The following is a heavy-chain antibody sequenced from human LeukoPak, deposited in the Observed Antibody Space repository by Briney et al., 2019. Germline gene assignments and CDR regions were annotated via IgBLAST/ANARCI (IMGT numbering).Heavy chain of an antibody. D-gene: IGHD5-12*01. V-gene: IGHV3-30*04. J-gene: IGHJ4*02. Sequence: PGRSLRLSCAASGFTFRTYAMNWVRQAPGKGLEWVAVISDDGSNKYYAESVKGQFTISRDNSKNTLYLQMNSLRAEDTAVYYCARGPSGYHNTGGQGTLVTVSS. CDR1: GFTFRTYA. CDR2: ISDDGSNK. CDR3: ARGPSGYHNT.